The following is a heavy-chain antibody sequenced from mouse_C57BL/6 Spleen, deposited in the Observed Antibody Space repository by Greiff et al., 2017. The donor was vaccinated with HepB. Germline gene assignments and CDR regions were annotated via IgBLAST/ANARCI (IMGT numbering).Heavy chain of an antibody. J-gene: IGHJ4*01. V-gene: IGHV1-52*01. D-gene: IGHD1-1*01. Sequence: VQLQQPGAELVRPGSSVKLSCKASGYTFTSYWMHWVKQRPIQGLEWIGNIDPSDSETHYNQKFKDKATLTVDKSSSTAYMQLSSLTSEDSAVYYCARDGNYDAMDYWGQGTSVTVSS. CDR3: ARDGNYDAMDY. CDR1: GYTFTSYW. CDR2: IDPSDSET.